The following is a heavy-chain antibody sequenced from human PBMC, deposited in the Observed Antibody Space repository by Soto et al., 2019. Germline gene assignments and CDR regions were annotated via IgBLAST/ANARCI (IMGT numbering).Heavy chain of an antibody. V-gene: IGHV4-39*02. CDR3: ARDGDYGDYFCY. J-gene: IGHJ4*02. CDR1: GGSISSGSYY. D-gene: IGHD4-17*01. CDR2: VYYSGST. Sequence: ASETLSLTCTVSGGSISSGSYYWDWIRQPPGKGLEWIGNVYYSGSTNYNPSLESRVTISVDTSTSTAYMELRSLRSDDTAVYYCARDGDYGDYFCYWGQGTLVTVSS.